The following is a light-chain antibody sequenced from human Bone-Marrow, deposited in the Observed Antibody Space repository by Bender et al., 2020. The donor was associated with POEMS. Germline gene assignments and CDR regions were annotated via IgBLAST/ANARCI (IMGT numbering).Light chain of an antibody. J-gene: IGLJ3*02. CDR3: ASWDDRLHVV. CDR2: DDS. V-gene: IGLV3-21*02. CDR1: NIGSYS. Sequence: SYVLTQPPSVSVAPGQTASITCGGKNIGSYSVYWYQQRPGQAPVVVVFDDSYRPSGIPERFSGSNSGNTATLTISRVEVADEADYYCASWDDRLHVVFGGGTNLTVL.